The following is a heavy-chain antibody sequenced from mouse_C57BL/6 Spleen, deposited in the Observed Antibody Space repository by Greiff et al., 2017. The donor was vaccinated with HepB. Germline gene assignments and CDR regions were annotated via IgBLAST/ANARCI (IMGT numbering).Heavy chain of an antibody. CDR2: INPSNGGT. CDR3: ASPNYYGSFYYYAMDY. V-gene: IGHV1-53*01. Sequence: VQLQQPGTELVKPGASVKLSCKASGYTFTSYWMHWVKQRPGQGLEWIGNINPSNGGTNYNEKFKSKATLTVDKSSSTAYMQLSSLTSEDSAVYYCASPNYYGSFYYYAMDYWGQGTSVTVSS. CDR1: GYTFTSYW. D-gene: IGHD1-1*01. J-gene: IGHJ4*01.